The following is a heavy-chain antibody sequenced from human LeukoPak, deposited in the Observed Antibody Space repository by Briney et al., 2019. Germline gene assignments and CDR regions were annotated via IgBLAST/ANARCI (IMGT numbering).Heavy chain of an antibody. CDR1: GFTFSSYW. CDR2: INSDGSST. D-gene: IGHD6-19*01. CDR3: ARDLGGGSSGWYGYYYGMDV. J-gene: IGHJ6*02. Sequence: GASLRLSCAASGFTFSSYWMHWVRQAPGKGLVWVSRINSDGSSTSYADSVKGRFTISRDNAKNTLYLQMNSLRAEDMAVYYCARDLGGGSSGWYGYYYGMDVWGQGTTVTVSS. V-gene: IGHV3-74*01.